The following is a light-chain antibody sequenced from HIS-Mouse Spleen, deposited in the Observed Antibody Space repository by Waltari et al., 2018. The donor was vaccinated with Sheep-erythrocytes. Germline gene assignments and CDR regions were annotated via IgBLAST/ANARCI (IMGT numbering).Light chain of an antibody. Sequence: SALTQPASVSGSPGQAITIPRTGTSSDVRSYNLVSWYQQHPGKAPKLMIYEGSKRPSGVSNRFSGSKSGNTASLTISGLQAEDEADYYCCSYAGSSTPWVFGGGTKLTVL. J-gene: IGLJ3*02. CDR3: CSYAGSSTPWV. CDR1: SSDVRSYNL. V-gene: IGLV2-23*01. CDR2: EGS.